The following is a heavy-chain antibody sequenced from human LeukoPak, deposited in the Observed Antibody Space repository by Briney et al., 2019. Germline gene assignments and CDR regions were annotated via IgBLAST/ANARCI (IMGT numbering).Heavy chain of an antibody. V-gene: IGHV4-30-4*08. CDR1: GGSISSGDYY. CDR3: AREVVVVPAATIFRDAFDI. Sequence: SETLSLTCTVSGGSISSGDYYWSWIRQPPGKGLEWIGYIYYSGSTYYNPSLKSRVTISVDTSKNQFSLKLSSVTAADTAAYYCAREVVVVPAATIFRDAFDIWGQGTMVTVSS. CDR2: IYYSGST. D-gene: IGHD2-2*01. J-gene: IGHJ3*02.